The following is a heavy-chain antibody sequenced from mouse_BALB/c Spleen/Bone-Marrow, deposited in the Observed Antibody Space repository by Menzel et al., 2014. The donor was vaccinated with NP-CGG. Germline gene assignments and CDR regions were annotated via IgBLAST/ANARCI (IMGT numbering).Heavy chain of an antibody. CDR2: ISSGGGST. Sequence: EVQVVESGGGLVKPGGSLKLSCAASGFAFSSYDMSWVRQTPEKRLEWVAYISSGGGSTYYPDTVKGRFTISRDNAKNTLYLQMSSLKSEDTAMYYCARTTPYAMDYWGRGTSVTVSS. V-gene: IGHV5-12-1*01. CDR1: GFAFSSYD. J-gene: IGHJ4*01. D-gene: IGHD5-5*01. CDR3: ARTTPYAMDY.